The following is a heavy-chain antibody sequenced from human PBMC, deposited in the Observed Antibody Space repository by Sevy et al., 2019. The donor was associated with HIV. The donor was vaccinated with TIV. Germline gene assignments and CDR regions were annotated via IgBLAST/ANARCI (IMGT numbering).Heavy chain of an antibody. Sequence: ASVKVSCKVSGSTLSQLSMHWVRQAPGKGLEWMGSFDPEEGETIYAQKFQGRLTMTEDTSTDTAYMELSSLRSEDTAVYYCATTKDYYDSSGYPFDYWGQGTLVTVSS. CDR1: GSTLSQLS. J-gene: IGHJ4*02. CDR3: ATTKDYYDSSGYPFDY. CDR2: FDPEEGET. D-gene: IGHD3-22*01. V-gene: IGHV1-24*01.